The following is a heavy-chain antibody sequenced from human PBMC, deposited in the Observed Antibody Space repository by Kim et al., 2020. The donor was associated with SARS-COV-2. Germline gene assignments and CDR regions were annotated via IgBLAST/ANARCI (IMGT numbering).Heavy chain of an antibody. D-gene: IGHD6-13*01. V-gene: IGHV3-23*01. J-gene: IGHJ4*02. CDR2: ISCSGGST. Sequence: GGSLRLSCAASGFTFSSYAMSWVRQAPGKGLEWVSAISCSGGSTYYADSVKGRFTISRDNSKNTLYLQMNSLRAEDTAVYYCAKDTHLAQQQLLYYFCYWGQRTLVTVSS. CDR3: AKDTHLAQQQLLYYFCY. CDR1: GFTFSSYA.